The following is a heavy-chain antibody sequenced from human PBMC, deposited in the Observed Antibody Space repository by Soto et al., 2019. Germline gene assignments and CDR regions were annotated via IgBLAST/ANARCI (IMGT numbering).Heavy chain of an antibody. V-gene: IGHV1-8*01. CDR1: GYTFGSYD. CDR2: ANPSSGNT. D-gene: IGHD2-2*02. J-gene: IGHJ4*02. CDR3: ARSPACGTCYTDLDL. Sequence: GASVKVSCKASGYTFGSYDINWVRQAAGQGLEWLGWANPSSGNTGYAQKFQGRVTMTRDTSITTAYMELSSLRSEDTAVYFCARSPACGTCYTDLDLWGQGTLVT.